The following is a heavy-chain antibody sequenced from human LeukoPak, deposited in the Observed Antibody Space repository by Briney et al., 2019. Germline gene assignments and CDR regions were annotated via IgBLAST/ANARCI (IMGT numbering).Heavy chain of an antibody. CDR3: AKDQQDYYDSSGYSKH. J-gene: IGHJ4*02. D-gene: IGHD3-22*01. V-gene: IGHV3-23*01. CDR1: GFTFSSYA. CDR2: ISGSGGST. Sequence: GGSLRLSCAASGFTFSSYAMSWVRQAPGKGLEWVSAISGSGGSTYYADSVKGRFTISRDNSKNTLYLQMSSLRAEDTAVYYCAKDQQDYYDSSGYSKHWGQGTLVTVSS.